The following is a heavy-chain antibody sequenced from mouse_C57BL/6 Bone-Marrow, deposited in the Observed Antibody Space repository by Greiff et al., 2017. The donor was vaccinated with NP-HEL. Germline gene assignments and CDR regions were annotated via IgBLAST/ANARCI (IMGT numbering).Heavy chain of an antibody. D-gene: IGHD4-1*01. CDR3: ARRVGRSYFDY. CDR1: GYKITDYY. V-gene: IGHV1-26*01. CDR2: INPNNGGT. Sequence: EVQLQQSGPELVKPGASVKLSCKASGYKITDYYMNWVKQSHGKSLEWIGDINPNNGGTSYNQKFQGKATLTVDQPASTAYLQLRSLTSEDTAVYYCARRVGRSYFDYWGQGTTLTVSS. J-gene: IGHJ2*01.